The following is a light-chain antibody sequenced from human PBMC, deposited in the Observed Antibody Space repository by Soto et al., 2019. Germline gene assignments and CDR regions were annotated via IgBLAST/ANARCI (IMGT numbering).Light chain of an antibody. CDR3: HQRQSWPRT. CDR1: QSVTSY. CDR2: GAS. V-gene: IGKV3-11*01. J-gene: IGKJ1*01. Sequence: IVMTQSPGTLSVSPGERATLSCRASQSVTSYLAWYQQKPGQAPRLLIYGASSRATGIPDRFSGSGSGTDFTLTISDVEPEDFAVYYCHQRQSWPRTFGQGTKVDIK.